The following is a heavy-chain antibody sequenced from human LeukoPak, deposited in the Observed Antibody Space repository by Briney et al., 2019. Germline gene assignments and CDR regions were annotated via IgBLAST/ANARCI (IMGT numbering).Heavy chain of an antibody. CDR3: VKDNPVAHQ. CDR2: IRHDESDI. D-gene: IGHD6-19*01. CDR1: GFTFSSNG. J-gene: IGHJ1*01. Sequence: GGSLRLSCAASGFTFSSNGMHWVRQAPGKSLEWLAFIRHDESDIYYGNSMKGRFTISRDTSKNTLYLQMNSLGDDDTAIYYCVKDNPVAHQWGQGTLVTVSS. V-gene: IGHV3-30*02.